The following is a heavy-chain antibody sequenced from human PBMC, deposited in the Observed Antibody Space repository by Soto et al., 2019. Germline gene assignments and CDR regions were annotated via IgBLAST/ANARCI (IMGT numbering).Heavy chain of an antibody. V-gene: IGHV1-2*04. CDR1: GYTFTGSY. J-gene: IGHJ6*02. CDR3: ARAGKAFCSYGACPHCNGLDV. D-gene: IGHD3-16*01. Sequence: QEQLVQSGAEVKKSGASVKVSCKASGYTFTGSYIHWVRQAPGPGLEWMGWINPNTGATNYADNFQGWVSVARDTSTSTPYMELTRLRFDDTAVYFCARAGKAFCSYGACPHCNGLDVWGQGTTVTVFS. CDR2: INPNTGAT.